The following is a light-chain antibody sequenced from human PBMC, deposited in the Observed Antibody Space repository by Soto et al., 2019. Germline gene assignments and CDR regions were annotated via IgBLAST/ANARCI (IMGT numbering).Light chain of an antibody. V-gene: IGKV3-20*01. Sequence: EIVLTQSPGTLSLSPGERVTLSCRASQSVINNYLGWYQQKPGQAPRLLIYGASSRATGIPDRFSGSGSGTDFTLTISRLEPEDFAVYYCQQYGGSPFTFGPGTKVDIK. J-gene: IGKJ3*01. CDR3: QQYGGSPFT. CDR1: QSVINNY. CDR2: GAS.